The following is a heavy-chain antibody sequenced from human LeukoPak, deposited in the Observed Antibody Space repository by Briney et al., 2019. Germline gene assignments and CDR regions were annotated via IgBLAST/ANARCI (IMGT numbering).Heavy chain of an antibody. J-gene: IGHJ3*02. V-gene: IGHV1-46*01. Sequence: ASVKVSCKASGYTFTRYYMHWVRQAPGQGLEWMGMINPSGGTTTYAQKFQGRVTMTRGTSTRTVYMELSSLRSEDTAMYYCARDFAAMVTNGFDIWGQGTMVTVSP. CDR2: INPSGGTT. CDR3: ARDFAAMVTNGFDI. CDR1: GYTFTRYY. D-gene: IGHD5-18*01.